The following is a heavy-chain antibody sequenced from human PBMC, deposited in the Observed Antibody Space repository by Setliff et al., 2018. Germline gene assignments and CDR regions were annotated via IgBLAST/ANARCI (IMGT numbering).Heavy chain of an antibody. CDR3: ARESRYYYDNLGTLDY. CDR2: IYSSGST. CDR1: GGSISSGDYY. J-gene: IGHJ4*02. Sequence: PSETLSLTCTVSGGSISSGDYYLSWIRQPPGKGLEWIGYIYSSGSTYYNPSLKSRVSISVDTSKNQFSLKLSSVTAADTAVYYCARESRYYYDNLGTLDYWGQGTLVTVSS. D-gene: IGHD3-22*01. V-gene: IGHV4-30-4*08.